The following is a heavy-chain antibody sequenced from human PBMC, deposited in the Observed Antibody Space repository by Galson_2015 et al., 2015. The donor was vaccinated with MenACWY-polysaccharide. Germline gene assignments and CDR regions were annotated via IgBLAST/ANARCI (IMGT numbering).Heavy chain of an antibody. Sequence: SLRLSCAASGFTFSDFYMSWVRQSPGRGLEWVSCISSGGSPIYYADSVKGRFTISRDNAKNSVYLQMNSLRAEDTAVYYCAETPLDYYDSAGFIRTWGQGTLVTVSS. V-gene: IGHV3-11*01. CDR3: AETPLDYYDSAGFIRT. CDR2: ISSGGSPI. D-gene: IGHD3-22*01. J-gene: IGHJ4*02. CDR1: GFTFSDFY.